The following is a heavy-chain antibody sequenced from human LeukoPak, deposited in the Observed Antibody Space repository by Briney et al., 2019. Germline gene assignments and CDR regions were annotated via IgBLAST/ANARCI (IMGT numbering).Heavy chain of an antibody. CDR3: AKSHDSSGY. D-gene: IGHD3-22*01. J-gene: IGHJ4*02. CDR1: GFTFSSYS. Sequence: GGSLRLSCAASGFTFSSYSMNWVRQAPGKGLEWVSSISSSSSYIYYADSVKGRFTISRDNSKNTLYLQMNSLRAEDTAVYYCAKSHDSSGYWGQGTLVTVSS. CDR2: ISSSSSYI. V-gene: IGHV3-21*04.